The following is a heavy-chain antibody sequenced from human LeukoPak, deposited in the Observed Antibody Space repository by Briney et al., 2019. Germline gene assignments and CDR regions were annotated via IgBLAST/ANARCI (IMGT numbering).Heavy chain of an antibody. CDR1: GYTFTGYY. J-gene: IGHJ6*02. Sequence: ASVKVSCKASGYTFTGYYMHWVRQAPGQGLEWMGIINPSGGSTSYAQKFQGRVTMTRDTSTSTVYMELSSLRSEDTAVYYCARDRTYYDFWSGYSQSTDYYCYYGMDVWGQGTTVTVSS. CDR3: ARDRTYYDFWSGYSQSTDYYCYYGMDV. D-gene: IGHD3-3*01. CDR2: INPSGGST. V-gene: IGHV1-46*01.